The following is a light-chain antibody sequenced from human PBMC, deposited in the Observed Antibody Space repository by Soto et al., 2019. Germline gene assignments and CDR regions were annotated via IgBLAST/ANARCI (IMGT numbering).Light chain of an antibody. CDR3: QVWNSNSDWV. V-gene: IGLV3-21*02. J-gene: IGLJ3*02. Sequence: SYELTQPPSVSVAPGQTATVTCGGDNIGSRGVHWYKQRPGQAPVLVVYDDTNRPSGIPERFSGSNSGNTATLTISRVEDGDEADYYCQVWNSNSDWVFGGGTQLTVL. CDR2: DDT. CDR1: NIGSRG.